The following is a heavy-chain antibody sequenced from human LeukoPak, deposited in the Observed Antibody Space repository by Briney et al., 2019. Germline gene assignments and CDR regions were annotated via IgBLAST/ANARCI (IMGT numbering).Heavy chain of an antibody. J-gene: IGHJ4*02. D-gene: IGHD5-18*01. V-gene: IGHV1-24*01. Sequence: GASVKVSCKVSGYTLTELSMHWVRQAPGKGLEWMGGFDPEDGETIYAQKFQGRVTMTEDTSTDTAYMELSSLRSEDTAVYYCATVWPIQLWREDVFDYWGQGTLVTVSS. CDR1: GYTLTELS. CDR2: FDPEDGET. CDR3: ATVWPIQLWREDVFDY.